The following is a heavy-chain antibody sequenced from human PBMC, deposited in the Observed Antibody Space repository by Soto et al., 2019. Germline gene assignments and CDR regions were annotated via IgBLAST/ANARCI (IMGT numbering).Heavy chain of an antibody. D-gene: IGHD3-10*01. J-gene: IGHJ5*02. Sequence: EVQLVESGGGLVKPGQSLRLSCTASGFNFSAYGMSWVRQAPGKGLEWVSSITFSSLYIYYAESVRGRFVISRDDSKNSLFLQMDILKTEDTAFYYCARSGDVAVGWFDPWGQGTQVTVSS. CDR3: ARSGDVAVGWFDP. CDR1: GFNFSAYG. V-gene: IGHV3-21*02. CDR2: ITFSSLYI.